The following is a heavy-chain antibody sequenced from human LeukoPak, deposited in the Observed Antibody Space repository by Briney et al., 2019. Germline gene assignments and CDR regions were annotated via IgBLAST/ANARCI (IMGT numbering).Heavy chain of an antibody. CDR3: ARDYYGSGHFDN. D-gene: IGHD3-10*01. V-gene: IGHV3-30-3*01. Sequence: GGSLRLSCAASGFTFSRYAMHWVRQAPGKGLEWVALISSDGSNKGYTESVKGRFTISRDNSKNTLYLQMNSLRAEDTAVYYCARDYYGSGHFDNWGPGTLVTVSS. J-gene: IGHJ4*02. CDR1: GFTFSRYA. CDR2: ISSDGSNK.